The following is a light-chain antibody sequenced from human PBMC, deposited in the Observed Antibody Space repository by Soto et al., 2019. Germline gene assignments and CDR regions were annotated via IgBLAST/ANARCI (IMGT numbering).Light chain of an antibody. CDR3: AAWDDSLNGWL. J-gene: IGLJ3*02. V-gene: IGLV2-14*01. CDR2: EVS. CDR1: ISDVGDYNY. Sequence: QSALTQPASVSGSPGQSITISCTGTISDVGDYNYVSWYQQHPGKAPKLVLYEVSNRPSGVSNRFSGSKSGTSASLAISGLQSEDEADYYCAAWDDSLNGWLFGGGTKLTVL.